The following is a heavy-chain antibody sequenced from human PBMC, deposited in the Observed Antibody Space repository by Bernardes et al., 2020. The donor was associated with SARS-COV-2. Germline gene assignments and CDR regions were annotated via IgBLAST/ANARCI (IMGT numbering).Heavy chain of an antibody. D-gene: IGHD1-26*01. V-gene: IGHV1-2*02. CDR1: GSTLSDYY. CDR2: INPHSGGT. CDR3: ARDLDRLYSGSRTDAFDI. J-gene: IGHJ3*02. Sequence: ASVKVSCKASGSTLSDYYMHWVRQAPGQGLEWMGWINPHSGGTNYAQKFQGRVTVTRDTSISTAYMELSRLTSDDTAVYYCARDLDRLYSGSRTDAFDIWGKGTMVTVSS.